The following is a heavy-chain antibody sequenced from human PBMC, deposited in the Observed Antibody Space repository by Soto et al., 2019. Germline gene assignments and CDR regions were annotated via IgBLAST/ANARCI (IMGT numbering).Heavy chain of an antibody. D-gene: IGHD2-2*01. J-gene: IGHJ4*02. CDR3: AREDGCSTCVYRY. CDR2: IIPIRGIA. CDR1: GGTFSSYT. V-gene: IGHV1-69*04. Sequence: ASVKVSCKASGGTFSSYTISWVRQAPGQGLEWMGRIIPIRGIANYAQKFQGRVTITADKSTSTAYMELSSLRSEDTAVYYCAREDGCSTCVYRYWGQGTLVTVSS.